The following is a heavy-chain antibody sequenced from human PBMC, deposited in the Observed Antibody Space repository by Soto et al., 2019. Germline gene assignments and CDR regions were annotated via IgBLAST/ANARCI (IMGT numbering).Heavy chain of an antibody. CDR2: IGTAGDT. Sequence: PGGSLRLSCAASGFTFSSYDMHWARQATGKGLEWVSAIGTAGDTYYPGSVKGRFTISRENAKNSLYLQMNSLRAEDTAVYYCAATYYYDSSGPGAFDIWGQGTMVTVSS. D-gene: IGHD3-22*01. CDR3: AATYYYDSSGPGAFDI. V-gene: IGHV3-13*01. CDR1: GFTFSSYD. J-gene: IGHJ3*02.